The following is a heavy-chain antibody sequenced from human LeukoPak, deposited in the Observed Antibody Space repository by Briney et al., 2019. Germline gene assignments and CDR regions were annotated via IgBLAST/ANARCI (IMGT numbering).Heavy chain of an antibody. Sequence: PSETLSLTCTVSGGSTCDYSWSRVRQPPGKELEWIGYISYRGGAAYNPSLESRVTISVDTSKTHFSLKLNSVTAAHTAVYYCARLPSHWGQGTLVTVSS. J-gene: IGHJ4*02. CDR1: GGSTCDYS. CDR3: ARLPSH. CDR2: ISYRGGA. V-gene: IGHV4-59*08.